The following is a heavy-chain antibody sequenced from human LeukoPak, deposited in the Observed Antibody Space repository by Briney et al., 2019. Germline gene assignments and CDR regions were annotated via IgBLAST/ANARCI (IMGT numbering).Heavy chain of an antibody. D-gene: IGHD4-23*01. V-gene: IGHV1-3*01. J-gene: IGHJ5*02. CDR1: GYTCTSYA. Sequence: GASVKVSCKASGYTCTSYAMHWVRQAPGQRLEWMGWINAGNGNTRYSQKFQGRVTITRDTSASTAYMELSSLRSEDTAVYYCARARWYNWFDPWGQGTLVTVSS. CDR3: ARARWYNWFDP. CDR2: INAGNGNT.